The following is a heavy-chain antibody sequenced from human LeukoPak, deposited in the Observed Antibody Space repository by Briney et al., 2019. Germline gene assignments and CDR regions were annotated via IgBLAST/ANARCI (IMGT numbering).Heavy chain of an antibody. CDR3: ARHSGSGSSKGYYYYGMDV. J-gene: IGHJ6*02. D-gene: IGHD6-19*01. CDR2: IYPGDSDT. Sequence: GESLKISCKGSGYSFTSYWIGWVRQLPGKGLEWMGIIYPGDSDTRYSPSFQGQVTISADKSISTAYLQWSSLKASDTAMYYCARHSGSGSSKGYYYYGMDVWGQGTTVTVSS. CDR1: GYSFTSYW. V-gene: IGHV5-51*01.